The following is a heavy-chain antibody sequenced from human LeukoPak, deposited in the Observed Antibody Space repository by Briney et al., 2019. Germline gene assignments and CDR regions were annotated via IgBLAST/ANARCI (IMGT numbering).Heavy chain of an antibody. J-gene: IGHJ4*02. V-gene: IGHV3-53*05. CDR3: AREGGVRPAEIVVVPAAIRGGADY. CDR2: IFNGGST. D-gene: IGHD2-2*02. CDR1: GFAVSSNH. Sequence: GGSLRLSCAASGFAVSSNHMNWVRQAPGKGLEWVSVIFNGGSTYYADSVKGRFTISRDNSKNTLYLQMNSLRAEDTAVYYCAREGGVRPAEIVVVPAAIRGGADYWGQGTLVTVSS.